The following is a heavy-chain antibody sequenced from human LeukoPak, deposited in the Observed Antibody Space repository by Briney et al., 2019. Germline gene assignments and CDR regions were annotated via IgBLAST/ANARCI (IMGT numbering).Heavy chain of an antibody. D-gene: IGHD1/OR15-1a*01. Sequence: GGSLRLSCAASGFTFSSYWMHWVRQLPGKGLVWVSRISGDGRTINYADSVKGRFTISRDNARNTLYLQMNSLRAEDTAVYYCAKDEGNYNWNIFDYWGQGTLVTVSS. J-gene: IGHJ4*02. CDR3: AKDEGNYNWNIFDY. CDR1: GFTFSSYW. V-gene: IGHV3-74*01. CDR2: ISGDGRTI.